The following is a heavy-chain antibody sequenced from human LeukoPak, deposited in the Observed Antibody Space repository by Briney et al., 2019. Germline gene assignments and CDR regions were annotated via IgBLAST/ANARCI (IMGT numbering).Heavy chain of an antibody. CDR2: INPDGSDT. Sequence: GGSLRLSCAASGFTFSGHWMHWVRQVPGKGRMGVSRINPDGSDTTYADSVKGRFSISRDNAKNTLYLQMNSLTAEDTAVYYCARAGYNNGYDYWGQGTLVTVSS. D-gene: IGHD6-19*01. CDR3: ARAGYNNGYDY. CDR1: GFTFSGHW. J-gene: IGHJ4*02. V-gene: IGHV3-74*01.